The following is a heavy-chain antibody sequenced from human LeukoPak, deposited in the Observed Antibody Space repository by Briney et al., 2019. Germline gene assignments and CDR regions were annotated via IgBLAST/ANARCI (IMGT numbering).Heavy chain of an antibody. D-gene: IGHD4/OR15-4a*01. J-gene: IGHJ5*02. CDR2: IYYSGST. Sequence: SETLSLTCTVSCGSISSGGYYWSWIRQHPGKGLGWIGYIYYSGSTYYNPSLKSRVTISVDTSKSQFSLKLSSVTAADTAVYYCARVGTDYGASVNWFDPWGQGTLVTVSS. V-gene: IGHV4-31*03. CDR3: ARVGTDYGASVNWFDP. CDR1: CGSISSGGYY.